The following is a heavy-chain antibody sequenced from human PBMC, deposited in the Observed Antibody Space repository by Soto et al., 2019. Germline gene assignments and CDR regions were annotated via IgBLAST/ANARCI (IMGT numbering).Heavy chain of an antibody. CDR2: VFSSVSA. J-gene: IGHJ4*02. V-gene: IGHV4-4*07. CDR1: GVSVRSYT. D-gene: IGHD2-21*02. CDR3: ARDGMTTGDT. Sequence: SETLSLTCIASGVSVRSYTWSWVRQPANKGLEWIGRVFSSVSATYNPSLKSRVSISMDTPENRISLKLDSVTAADAGVYFCARDGMTTGDTWGPGTLVTVSS.